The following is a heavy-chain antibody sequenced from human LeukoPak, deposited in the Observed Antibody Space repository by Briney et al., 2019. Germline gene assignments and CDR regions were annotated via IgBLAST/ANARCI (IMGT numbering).Heavy chain of an antibody. Sequence: ASVKVSCKASGYTFTGYYMHWVRQAPGQGLEWMGRINPNSGGTNYAQKFQGRVTMTRDTSISTAYMELSRLRSDDTAVYYCARSYCSSGSCYVSDYWGQGTLVTVSS. J-gene: IGHJ4*02. V-gene: IGHV1-2*06. CDR1: GYTFTGYY. CDR2: INPNSGGT. D-gene: IGHD2-15*01. CDR3: ARSYCSSGSCYVSDY.